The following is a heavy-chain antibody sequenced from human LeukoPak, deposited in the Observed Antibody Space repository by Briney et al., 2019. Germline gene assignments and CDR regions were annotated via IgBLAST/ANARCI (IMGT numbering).Heavy chain of an antibody. CDR3: ASVGATDYFDY. CDR1: GGSISSYY. CDR2: INHSGST. Sequence: TLSLTCXVSGGSISSYYWSWIRQPPGKGLEWIGEINHSGSTNYNPSLKSRVTISVDTSKNQFSLKLSSVTAADTAVYYCASVGATDYFDYWGQGTLVTVSS. V-gene: IGHV4-34*01. J-gene: IGHJ4*02. D-gene: IGHD1-26*01.